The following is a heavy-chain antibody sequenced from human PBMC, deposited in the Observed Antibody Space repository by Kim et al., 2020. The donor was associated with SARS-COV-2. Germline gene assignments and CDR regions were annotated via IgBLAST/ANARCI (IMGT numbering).Heavy chain of an antibody. V-gene: IGHV3-30*18. J-gene: IGHJ3*01. Sequence: GGSLRLSCAASGFTFNSHAMHWVRQAPGKGLEWVAVISYDGSNKYYADSVKGRFTMSRDNSKNTLYLQMNSLRAEDTAVYYCAKGRGGNYRTAFDVWGQGTMVTVSS. CDR3: AKGRGGNYRTAFDV. CDR1: GFTFNSHA. D-gene: IGHD1-26*01. CDR2: ISYDGSNK.